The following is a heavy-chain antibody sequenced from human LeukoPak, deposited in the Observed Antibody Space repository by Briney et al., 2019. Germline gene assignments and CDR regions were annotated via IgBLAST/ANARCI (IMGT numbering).Heavy chain of an antibody. J-gene: IGHJ4*02. CDR1: GGSISSSTYF. V-gene: IGHV4-39*01. Sequence: PSETLSLTCTVSGGSISSSTYFWGWIRQPPGKGLEWIGSIYYSGSTYYNPSPKSRVTISVDTSKKQFSLKLTSVTAADTAVYYCARPRENYYDSSGYFVYWGQGTLVTVSS. D-gene: IGHD3-22*01. CDR3: ARPRENYYDSSGYFVY. CDR2: IYYSGST.